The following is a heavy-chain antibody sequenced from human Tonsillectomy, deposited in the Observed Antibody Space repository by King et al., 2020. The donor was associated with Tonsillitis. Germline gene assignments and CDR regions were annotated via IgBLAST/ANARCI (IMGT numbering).Heavy chain of an antibody. Sequence: VQLQESGPGLVKPSETLSLTCTVSGGSISSSDYYWGWIRQPPEKGLEGIAIISYTGSTYYNPSLKIRVTISVDTSKNQFSLIMSSVTAADTAVYYCARRRRILNYFDYWGQGTLVTVSS. CDR2: ISYTGST. V-gene: IGHV4-39*01. J-gene: IGHJ4*02. CDR1: GGSISSSDYY. CDR3: ARRRRILNYFDY. D-gene: IGHD3-9*01.